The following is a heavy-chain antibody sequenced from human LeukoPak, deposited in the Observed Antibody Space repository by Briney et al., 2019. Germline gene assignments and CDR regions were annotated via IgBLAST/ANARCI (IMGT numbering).Heavy chain of an antibody. V-gene: IGHV4-59*01. CDR3: ARDIAALDAFDI. Sequence: SETLSLTCTVSGGSISNYYWNWIRQPPGKGLELIGYIYYSGTTNYNPSLKSRVSMSVDTSKNQFSLKLSSVTAADTAVYYCARDIAALDAFDIWGQGTMVTVSS. CDR2: IYYSGTT. J-gene: IGHJ3*02. D-gene: IGHD6-13*01. CDR1: GGSISNYY.